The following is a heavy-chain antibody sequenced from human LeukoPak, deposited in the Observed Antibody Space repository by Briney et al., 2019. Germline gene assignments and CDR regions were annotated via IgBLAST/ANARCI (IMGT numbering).Heavy chain of an antibody. D-gene: IGHD3-22*01. V-gene: IGHV3-23*01. CDR1: GFTFSSYA. J-gene: IGHJ4*02. CDR2: ISGSGVSP. CDR3: AKANSPYYYDSSGYSTFDY. Sequence: PGGSLRLSCAASGFTFSSYAMNWVRQAPGKGLEWVSGISGSGVSPYYADSVKGRFTMSRDNSKNTLYLQMNSLRAEDTAVYYCAKANSPYYYDSSGYSTFDYWGQGTLVTVPS.